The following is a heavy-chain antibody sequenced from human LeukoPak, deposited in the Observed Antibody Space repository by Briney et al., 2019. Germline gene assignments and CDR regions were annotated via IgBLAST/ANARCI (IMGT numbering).Heavy chain of an antibody. CDR1: AFTFSDYY. Sequence: PGGSLTLSCPLSAFTFSDYYIGCIRHPPRNLLEWVSYISSSASNIYYADSVKGRFTISRDSAKNSLYLQMNSLRAEDTAVYYCARSRAAYDAFDIWGQGTMVTVSS. CDR2: ISSSASNI. V-gene: IGHV3-11*01. D-gene: IGHD6-25*01. CDR3: ARSRAAYDAFDI. J-gene: IGHJ3*02.